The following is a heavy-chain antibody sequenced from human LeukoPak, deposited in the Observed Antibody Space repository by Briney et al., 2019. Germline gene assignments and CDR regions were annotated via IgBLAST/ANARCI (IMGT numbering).Heavy chain of an antibody. Sequence: GGSLRLSCAVSGFPFSSYAMYWVRQPQGKGLVWVARIHGDGDNISYADSVRGRFTISRDNAKDTLYLHMNSLRPEDTAVYYCARAQVGAPTDLWGQGTLVTVSS. D-gene: IGHD1-26*01. CDR1: GFPFSSYA. CDR2: IHGDGDNI. CDR3: ARAQVGAPTDL. J-gene: IGHJ5*02. V-gene: IGHV3-74*01.